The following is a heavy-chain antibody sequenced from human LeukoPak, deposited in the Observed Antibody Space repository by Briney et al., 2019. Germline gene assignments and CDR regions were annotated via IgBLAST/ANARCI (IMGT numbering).Heavy chain of an antibody. CDR2: IYWDDDK. CDR1: GFSLSTSGVG. D-gene: IGHD3-9*01. Sequence: SGPTLVKPTQTLTLTCTFSGFSLSTSGVGVGWIRQPPGKALEWLALIYWDDDKRYSPSLKSRLTITKDTSKNQVVLTMTNMDPVDTATYYCARTPYDILTGYYFDYWGQGTLVTVSS. J-gene: IGHJ4*02. CDR3: ARTPYDILTGYYFDY. V-gene: IGHV2-5*02.